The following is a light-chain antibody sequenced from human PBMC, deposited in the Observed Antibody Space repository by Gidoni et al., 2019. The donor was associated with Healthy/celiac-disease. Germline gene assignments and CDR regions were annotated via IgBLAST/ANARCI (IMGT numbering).Light chain of an antibody. CDR3: AAWDDSLNGVV. Sequence: HSVLPPPPPMSDAPGQRVTISCSGSSSNIGNNAVNWYQQLPGKAPKLLIYYDDLLPSGVSDRFSGSKSGTSASLAISGLQSEDEADYYCAAWDDSLNGVVFGGGTKLTVL. J-gene: IGLJ2*01. CDR1: SSNIGNNA. CDR2: YDD. V-gene: IGLV1-36*01.